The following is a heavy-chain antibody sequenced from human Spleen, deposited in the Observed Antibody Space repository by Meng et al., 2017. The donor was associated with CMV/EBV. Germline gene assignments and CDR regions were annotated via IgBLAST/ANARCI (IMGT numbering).Heavy chain of an antibody. V-gene: IGHV3-23*01. CDR1: GFTFSSYW. D-gene: IGHD6-6*01. Sequence: GGSLRLSCAASGFTFSSYWMSWVRQAPGKGLEWVSAISGSGGSTYYADSVKCRFTISRDNSKNTLYLQMNSLRAEDTAVYYCAKWPQYSSSSDDWGQGTLVTVSS. CDR3: AKWPQYSSSSDD. CDR2: ISGSGGST. J-gene: IGHJ4*02.